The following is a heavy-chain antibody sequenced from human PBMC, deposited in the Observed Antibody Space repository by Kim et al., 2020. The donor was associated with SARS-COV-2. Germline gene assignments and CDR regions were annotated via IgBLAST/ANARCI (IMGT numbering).Heavy chain of an antibody. Sequence: GGSLRLSCAASGFTFSSYSMNWVRQAPGKGLEWVSYISSSSSTIYYADSVKGRFTISRDNAKNSLYLQMNSLRAEDTAVYYCARAWLLSVPIKGYYGMDVWGQGTTVTVSS. CDR1: GFTFSSYS. J-gene: IGHJ6*02. CDR2: ISSSSSTI. CDR3: ARAWLLSVPIKGYYGMDV. V-gene: IGHV3-48*04. D-gene: IGHD3-9*01.